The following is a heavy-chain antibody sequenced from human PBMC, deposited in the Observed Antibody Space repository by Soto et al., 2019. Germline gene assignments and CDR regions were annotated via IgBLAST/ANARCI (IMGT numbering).Heavy chain of an antibody. D-gene: IGHD5-18*01. CDR1: GFTFSSYA. J-gene: IGHJ2*01. CDR2: ISYDGSNK. CDR3: ARDPLWGTAMVLWYFDL. Sequence: QVQLVESGGGVVQPGRSLRLSCAASGFTFSSYAMHWVCQAPGKRLEWVAVISYDGSNKYYADSVKGRFTISRDNSKNTLYLQMNSLRAEDTAVYYCARDPLWGTAMVLWYFDLWGRGTLVTVSS. V-gene: IGHV3-30-3*01.